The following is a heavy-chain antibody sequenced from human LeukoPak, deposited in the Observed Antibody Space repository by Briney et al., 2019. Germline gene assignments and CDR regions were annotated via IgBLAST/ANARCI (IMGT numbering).Heavy chain of an antibody. Sequence: SEALSLTCTVSGGSISSYYWSWIRQPPGKGLEWIGYIYYSGSTNYNPSLKSRVTISVDTSKNQFSLKLSSVTAADTAVYYCAITVYGGNRAEYFQHWGQGTLVTVSS. CDR3: AITVYGGNRAEYFQH. J-gene: IGHJ1*01. CDR1: GGSISSYY. CDR2: IYYSGST. V-gene: IGHV4-59*01. D-gene: IGHD4-23*01.